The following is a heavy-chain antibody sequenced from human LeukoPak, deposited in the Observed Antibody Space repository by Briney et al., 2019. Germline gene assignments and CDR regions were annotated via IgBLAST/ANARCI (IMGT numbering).Heavy chain of an antibody. J-gene: IGHJ4*02. Sequence: PGGSLRLSCAASGFTFSSYGMHWVRQAPGKGLEWVAFIRYDGSNKYYADSVKGRFTISRDNSKNTLYLQMNSLRAEDTAVYYCAKDTGERVGAPISDYWGQGTLVTVSS. CDR1: GFTFSSYG. CDR3: AKDTGERVGAPISDY. D-gene: IGHD1-26*01. CDR2: IRYDGSNK. V-gene: IGHV3-30*02.